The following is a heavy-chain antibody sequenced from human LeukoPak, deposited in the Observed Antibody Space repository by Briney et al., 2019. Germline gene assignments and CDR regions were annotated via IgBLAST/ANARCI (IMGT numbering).Heavy chain of an antibody. J-gene: IGHJ4*02. D-gene: IGHD3-16*01. CDR1: GYIFTDYW. Sequence: GESLKISCQGSGYIFTDYWIGWVRQLPGKGLEWMASIYCDGYKTRYSPSFESQVTISGDKSINTADLQWSSLNSWAVAMYFCARRAELGMRYFDSWGQGALLTVSS. CDR2: IYCDGYKT. CDR3: ARRAELGMRYFDS. V-gene: IGHV5-51*01.